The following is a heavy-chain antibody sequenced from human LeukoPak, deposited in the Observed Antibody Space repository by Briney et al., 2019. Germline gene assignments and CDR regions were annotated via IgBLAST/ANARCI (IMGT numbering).Heavy chain of an antibody. V-gene: IGHV1-69*05. CDR3: ARRQYSSSSGNRNDFDY. Sequence: PSASVKVSCKASGGTFSSYAISWVRQAPGQGLEWMGGIIPIFGTANYAQKFQGRVTITTDESTSTAYMELSSLRSEDTAVYYCARRQYSSSSGNRNDFDYWGQGTLVTVSS. CDR2: IIPIFGTA. D-gene: IGHD6-6*01. J-gene: IGHJ4*02. CDR1: GGTFSSYA.